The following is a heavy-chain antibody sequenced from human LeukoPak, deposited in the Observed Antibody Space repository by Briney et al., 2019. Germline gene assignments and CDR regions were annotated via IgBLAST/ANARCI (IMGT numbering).Heavy chain of an antibody. Sequence: ASVKVSCKTSGYTFTSYYIHWVRQAPGQGLEWMGIINPSGGSTSYAQKFQGRVTMTRDTSTSTVYMELSSLRSEDTAVHYCARGPPDDYGLDYWGQGTLVTVSS. D-gene: IGHD4-17*01. CDR1: GYTFTSYY. J-gene: IGHJ4*02. CDR3: ARGPPDDYGLDY. CDR2: INPSGGST. V-gene: IGHV1-46*01.